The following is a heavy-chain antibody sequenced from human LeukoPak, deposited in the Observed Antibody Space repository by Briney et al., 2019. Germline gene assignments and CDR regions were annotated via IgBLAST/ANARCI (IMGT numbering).Heavy chain of an antibody. CDR2: INADGRDT. V-gene: IGHV3-74*01. CDR1: GFTFSSHW. CDR3: ARDRAFRGVFDY. Sequence: PGGSLRLSCAASGFTFSSHWMHWVRHAPGEGPVWVSVINADGRDTGYGASVKGRFTVSRDNAKNTLYLQMNSLRAEDTAVYYCARDRAFRGVFDYWGQGTLVTVSS. D-gene: IGHD3-16*01. J-gene: IGHJ4*02.